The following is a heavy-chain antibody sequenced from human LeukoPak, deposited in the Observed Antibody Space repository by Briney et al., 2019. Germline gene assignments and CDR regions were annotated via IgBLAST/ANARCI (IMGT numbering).Heavy chain of an antibody. J-gene: IGHJ4*02. CDR1: GGSISSSSYY. CDR2: IYYSGST. Sequence: SETLSLTCTVSGGSISSSSYYWGWIRQPPGKGLEWIGSIYYSGSTYYNPSLKSRVTISVDTSKNQFSLKLSSVTAADTAVYYCAREDIAAAGEFDYWGQGTLVTVSS. CDR3: AREDIAAAGEFDY. D-gene: IGHD6-13*01. V-gene: IGHV4-39*07.